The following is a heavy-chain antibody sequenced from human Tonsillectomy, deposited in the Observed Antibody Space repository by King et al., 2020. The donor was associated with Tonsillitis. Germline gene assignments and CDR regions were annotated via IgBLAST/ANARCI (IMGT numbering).Heavy chain of an antibody. CDR2: IRSDGSIK. CDR1: GFSFSNYG. V-gene: IGHV3-30*02. J-gene: IGHJ4*02. Sequence: VQLVESGGGVVQPGGSLRLSCAASGFSFSNYGMHWVRQAPGKGLEWVAFIRSDGSIKYYADPVKGRFTISRDNSKNTQYLQINSPRPEDTAVYYCAKDVPAALFDYWGQGTLVTVSS. CDR3: AKDVPAALFDY. D-gene: IGHD3-10*02.